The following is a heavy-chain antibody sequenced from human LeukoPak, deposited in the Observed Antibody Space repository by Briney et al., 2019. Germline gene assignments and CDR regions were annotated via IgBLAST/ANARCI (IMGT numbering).Heavy chain of an antibody. V-gene: IGHV3-33*01. Sequence: GRSLRLSCAASGFTFSSYGMHWVRQAPGKGLEWVAVIWYDGSNKYYADSVKGRFTISRNNSKNTLYLQMNSLRAEDTAVYYCAREGIAAAGLDSDYWGQGTLVTVSS. J-gene: IGHJ4*02. CDR2: IWYDGSNK. CDR1: GFTFSSYG. CDR3: AREGIAAAGLDSDY. D-gene: IGHD6-13*01.